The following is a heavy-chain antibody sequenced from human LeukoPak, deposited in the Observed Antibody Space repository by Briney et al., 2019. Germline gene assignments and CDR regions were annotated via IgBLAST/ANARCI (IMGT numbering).Heavy chain of an antibody. Sequence: ASVKVSCKASGYTFTSYYMHWVRQAPGQGLEWMGIINPSGGSTSYAQKFQGRVTMTRDMSTSTVYMELSSLRSEDTAVYYCARDPNYCSGGSCYGRSAFDIWGQGTMVTVSS. J-gene: IGHJ3*02. V-gene: IGHV1-46*01. CDR3: ARDPNYCSGGSCYGRSAFDI. D-gene: IGHD2-15*01. CDR1: GYTFTSYY. CDR2: INPSGGST.